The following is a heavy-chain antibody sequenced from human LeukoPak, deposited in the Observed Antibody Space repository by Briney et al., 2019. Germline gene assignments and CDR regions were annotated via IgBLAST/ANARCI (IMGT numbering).Heavy chain of an antibody. D-gene: IGHD6-19*01. CDR1: GGTFSNYA. J-gene: IGHJ4*02. V-gene: IGHV1-69*04. CDR2: IIPIFGIA. CDR3: ASLGSAAVARLGTDY. Sequence: SVKVSCKASGGTFSNYAISWVRQAPGQGLEWMGRIIPIFGIANYAQKFQGRVAITADKSPSTAYMELSSLRSEDTAVYYCASLGSAAVARLGTDYWGQGTLVTVSS.